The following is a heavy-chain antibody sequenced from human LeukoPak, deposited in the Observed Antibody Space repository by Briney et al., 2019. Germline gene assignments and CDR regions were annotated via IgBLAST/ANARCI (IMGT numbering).Heavy chain of an antibody. J-gene: IGHJ4*02. Sequence: PGGSLRLSCAASGFTFSTNWMSWVRQAPGKGLEWVANIKQDGSEKYYVDSVKGRFTISRDNAKNSLYLQMNSLRAEDTAVYYCARVSSSSWWALDYWGQGTLVTVSS. CDR1: GFTFSTNW. D-gene: IGHD6-13*01. CDR2: IKQDGSEK. V-gene: IGHV3-7*01. CDR3: ARVSSSSWWALDY.